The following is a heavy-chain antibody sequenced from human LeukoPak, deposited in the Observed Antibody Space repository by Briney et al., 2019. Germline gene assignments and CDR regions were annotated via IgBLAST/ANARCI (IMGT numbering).Heavy chain of an antibody. CDR2: IDSGGTT. Sequence: GGSLRLSCAASGFTVSSNYMSWVRQAPGKGLEWVSAIDSGGTTYSADSVRGRFTISRDNSKNTLSLQMNSLRAEDTAVYYCAREALSSGYYHLPADDAFDIWGQGTMVTVSS. V-gene: IGHV3-66*01. CDR1: GFTVSSNY. D-gene: IGHD3-22*01. CDR3: AREALSSGYYHLPADDAFDI. J-gene: IGHJ3*02.